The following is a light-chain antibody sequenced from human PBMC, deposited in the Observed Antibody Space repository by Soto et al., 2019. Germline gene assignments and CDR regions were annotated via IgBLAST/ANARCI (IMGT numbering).Light chain of an antibody. Sequence: EIVLTQSPGTLSLSPGERATLSCRASQSVSSNYLAWYQQKPGQAPRLLIYGASSRATAIPDRFSGSGSGTDFTLTISSLQPEDLAVYYCQQYGSSPRVTFGGGTKVEIK. CDR1: QSVSSNY. CDR3: QQYGSSPRVT. J-gene: IGKJ4*01. CDR2: GAS. V-gene: IGKV3-20*01.